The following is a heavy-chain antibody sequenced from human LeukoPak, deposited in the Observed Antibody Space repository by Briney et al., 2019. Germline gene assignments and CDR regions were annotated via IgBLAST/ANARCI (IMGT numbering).Heavy chain of an antibody. CDR2: ISSSSSYI. V-gene: IGHV3-21*01. D-gene: IGHD3-16*02. CDR3: AKDSFMITFGGVIGD. CDR1: GFTFSSYS. J-gene: IGHJ4*02. Sequence: GGSLRLSCAASGFTFSSYSMNWVRQAPGKGLEWVSSISSSSSYIYYADSVKGRFTISRDNAKNSLYLQMNSLRAEDTAVYYCAKDSFMITFGGVIGDWGQGTLVTVSS.